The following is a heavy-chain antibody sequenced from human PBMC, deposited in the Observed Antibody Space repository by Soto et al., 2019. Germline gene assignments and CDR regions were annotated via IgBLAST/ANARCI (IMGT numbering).Heavy chain of an antibody. D-gene: IGHD6-6*01. V-gene: IGHV3-30*18. CDR2: ISYDGSNK. CDR3: AKGIPLPYSSSSVIDY. J-gene: IGHJ4*02. Sequence: PVGSLRLSCAASGFTFSSYGMHWVRQDPGKGLEWVAVISYDGSNKYYADSVKGRFTISRDNSKNTLYLQMNSLRAEDTAVYYCAKGIPLPYSSSSVIDYWGQGTLVTVSS. CDR1: GFTFSSYG.